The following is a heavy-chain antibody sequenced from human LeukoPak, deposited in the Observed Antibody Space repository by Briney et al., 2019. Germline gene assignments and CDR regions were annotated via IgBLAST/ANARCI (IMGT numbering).Heavy chain of an antibody. J-gene: IGHJ6*03. CDR2: IHYSGST. CDR3: ARDYYDSSGYPPTHYYMDV. CDR1: GGSISSTSSY. V-gene: IGHV4-39*01. Sequence: SETLSLTCTVSGGSISSTSSYWGWIRQPPGKGLEWIGSIHYSGSTYYNPSLKSRVTISVDTSKKQFSLKLSSVTAADTAVYYCARDYYDSSGYPPTHYYMDVWGKGTTVTVSS. D-gene: IGHD3-22*01.